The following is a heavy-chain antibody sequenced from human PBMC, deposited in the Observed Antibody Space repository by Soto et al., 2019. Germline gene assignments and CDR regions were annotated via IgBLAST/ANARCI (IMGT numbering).Heavy chain of an antibody. Sequence: SETLSLTCTVSGGSISSYYWSWIRQPPGKGLEWIGYIYYSGSTNYNPSLKSRVTISVDTSKNQFSLKLSSVTAADTAVYYCARQAYGGSQDLSFDCWGQGTLVTVS. CDR3: ARQAYGGSQDLSFDC. J-gene: IGHJ4*02. CDR1: GGSISSYY. V-gene: IGHV4-59*01. CDR2: IYYSGST. D-gene: IGHD2-15*01.